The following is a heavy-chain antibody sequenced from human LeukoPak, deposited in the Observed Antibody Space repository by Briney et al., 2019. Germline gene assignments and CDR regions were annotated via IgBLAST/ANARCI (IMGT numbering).Heavy chain of an antibody. D-gene: IGHD2-2*01. V-gene: IGHV3-7*01. J-gene: IGHJ4*02. Sequence: PGGSLRLSCAASGFTFSSYWMSWVRQAPGKGLEWVANIKQDGSEHYYVDSVKGRFTVSRDNAKNSLFLQMSGLRAEDTAVYYCARDKAEGPSRLDNWGQGTLVPVSS. CDR1: GFTFSSYW. CDR3: ARDKAEGPSRLDN. CDR2: IKQDGSEH.